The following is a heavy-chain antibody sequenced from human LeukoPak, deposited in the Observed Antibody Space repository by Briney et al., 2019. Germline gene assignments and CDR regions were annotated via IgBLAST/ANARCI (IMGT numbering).Heavy chain of an antibody. CDR2: IKQDGSEK. CDR1: GFTFSSYW. J-gene: IGHJ4*02. D-gene: IGHD3-9*01. V-gene: IGHV3-7*01. CDR3: AGRAGYDILTGYDY. Sequence: GGSLRLSCAASGFTFSSYWMSWVRQAPGKGLEWVANIKQDGSEKYYVDSVKGRFTISRDNAKNSLYLQMNSLRAEDTAVYYCAGRAGYDILTGYDYWGQGTLVTVSS.